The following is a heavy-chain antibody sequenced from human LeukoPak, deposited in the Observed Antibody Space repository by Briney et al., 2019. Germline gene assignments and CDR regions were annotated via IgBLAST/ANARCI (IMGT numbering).Heavy chain of an antibody. V-gene: IGHV1-69*05. Sequence: ASVKVSCKASGGTFSSYAISWVRQAPGQGLEWMGRIIPIFGTANYAQKFQGRVTITTHESTSTAYMELSSLRSEDTAVYYCAREAAMGDYYYYYMDVWGKGSTVTVSS. CDR2: IIPIFGTA. J-gene: IGHJ6*03. D-gene: IGHD5-18*01. CDR3: AREAAMGDYYYYYMDV. CDR1: GGTFSSYA.